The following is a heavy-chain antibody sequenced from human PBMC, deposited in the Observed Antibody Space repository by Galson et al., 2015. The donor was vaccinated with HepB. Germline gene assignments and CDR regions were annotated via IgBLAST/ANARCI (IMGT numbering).Heavy chain of an antibody. D-gene: IGHD6-19*01. Sequence: SLRLSCAASGFTFSSYGMHWVRQAPGKGLEWVAVIWYDGSNKYYADSVKGRFTISRDNSKNTLFLQMNSLKAEDTAVYYCARDQGRYSSGWYYFDYWGQGTLVTVSS. V-gene: IGHV3-33*01. CDR1: GFTFSSYG. CDR3: ARDQGRYSSGWYYFDY. J-gene: IGHJ4*02. CDR2: IWYDGSNK.